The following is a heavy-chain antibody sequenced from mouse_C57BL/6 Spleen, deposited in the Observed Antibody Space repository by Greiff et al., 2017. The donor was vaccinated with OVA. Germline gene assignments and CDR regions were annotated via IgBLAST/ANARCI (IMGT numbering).Heavy chain of an antibody. CDR2: INYDGSST. Sequence: EVKLMESEGGLVQPGSSMKLSCTASGFTFSDYYMAWVRQVPEKGLEWVANINYDGSSTYYLDSLKSRFIISRDNAKNILYLQMSSLKSEDTATYYCAREGGTGYFDYWGQGTTLTVSS. V-gene: IGHV5-16*01. J-gene: IGHJ2*01. CDR1: GFTFSDYY. CDR3: AREGGTGYFDY. D-gene: IGHD3-3*01.